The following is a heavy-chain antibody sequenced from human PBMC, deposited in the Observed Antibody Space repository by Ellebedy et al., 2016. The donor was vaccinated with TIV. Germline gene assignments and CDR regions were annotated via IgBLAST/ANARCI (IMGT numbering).Heavy chain of an antibody. Sequence: ASVKVSCKASGDTFSNYPISWVRQARGQGLEWMGGIIPILGTADYAQNFQGRVTITADEPTNIAYMELSSLTSEDTAVYYCGRGSYSTMLYDGDVHYYYMDFWGQGTTVTVTS. CDR1: GDTFSNYP. D-gene: IGHD6-13*01. J-gene: IGHJ6*02. CDR3: GRGSYSTMLYDGDVHYYYMDF. CDR2: IIPILGTA. V-gene: IGHV1-69*13.